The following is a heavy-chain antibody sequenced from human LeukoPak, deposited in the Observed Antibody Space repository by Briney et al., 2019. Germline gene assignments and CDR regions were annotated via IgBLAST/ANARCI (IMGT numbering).Heavy chain of an antibody. CDR2: INSDGNIT. V-gene: IGHV3-74*01. J-gene: IGHJ3*02. CDR1: GFTFSNYW. D-gene: IGHD5-12*01. Sequence: GGSLRLSCAASGFTFSNYWMHWVRQAPGKGLVWVSRINSDGNITSYADSVKGRFTISRDNAKNTLYLLMNSLRAEGTAVYYCARGSGYAVFDIWGQGTMVTVSS. CDR3: ARGSGYAVFDI.